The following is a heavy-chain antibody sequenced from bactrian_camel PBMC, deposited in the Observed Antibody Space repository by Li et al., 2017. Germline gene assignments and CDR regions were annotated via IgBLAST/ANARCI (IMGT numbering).Heavy chain of an antibody. J-gene: IGHJ6*01. Sequence: HVQLVESGGGSVQAGGSMKLSCAGFGNADCLGWFRQSPGKEREGVAVIDGDGSTDYADSVKGRFTIIQDNAKNTLYLQMNSLNPEDTAMYYCATRRYCTTMSPAAFGYWGQGTQVTVS. D-gene: IGHD1*01. V-gene: IGHV3S55*01. CDR3: ATRRYCTTMSPAAFGY. CDR1: GNADC. CDR2: IDGDGST.